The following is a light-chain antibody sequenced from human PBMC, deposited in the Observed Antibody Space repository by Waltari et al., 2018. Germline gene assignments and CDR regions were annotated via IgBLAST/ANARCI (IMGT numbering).Light chain of an antibody. J-gene: IGKJ2*01. CDR2: DAS. CDR1: QTVRTS. CDR3: QQRANWPYT. V-gene: IGKV3-11*01. Sequence: EIMLTQSPANLSLSPGERATLSCRASQTVRTSLAWYQQKPGQAPRLLIFDASSRATGIPAKFSGSGSGTDFTLTVSNLEPEDFAVYYCQQRANWPYTFGQGTRVEI.